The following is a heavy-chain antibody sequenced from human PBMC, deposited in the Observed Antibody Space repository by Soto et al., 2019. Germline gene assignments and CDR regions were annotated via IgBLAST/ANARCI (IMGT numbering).Heavy chain of an antibody. V-gene: IGHV4-34*01. D-gene: IGHD6-6*01. CDR2: INHDGNT. Sequence: SETLSPTCGVFGGSFTSNYWTWIRQPPGKGLEWIGEINHDGNTNYSPSLKSRVTISVDTSKNQFSLRLTSVTAADTAVYYCASARYDYWGHGTLVTVSS. CDR3: ASARYDY. J-gene: IGHJ4*01. CDR1: GGSFTSNY.